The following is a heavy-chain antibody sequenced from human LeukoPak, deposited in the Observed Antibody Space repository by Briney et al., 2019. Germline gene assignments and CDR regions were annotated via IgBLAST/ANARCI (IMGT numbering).Heavy chain of an antibody. CDR1: GGSVSSGSYY. CDR3: ARDGWGSYYGSGSPRYFDY. Sequence: SETLSLTCTVCGGSVSSGSYYWRWIRQPPGKGLEWIGYIYYSGSTNYNPSLKSRVTISVDTSKNQFSLKLSSVTAADTAVYYCARDGWGSYYGSGSPRYFDYWGQGTLVTVSS. D-gene: IGHD3-10*01. V-gene: IGHV4-61*01. J-gene: IGHJ4*02. CDR2: IYYSGST.